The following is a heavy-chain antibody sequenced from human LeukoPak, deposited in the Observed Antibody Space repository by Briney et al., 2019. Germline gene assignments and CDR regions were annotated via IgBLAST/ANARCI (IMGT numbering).Heavy chain of an antibody. CDR2: ISFSGANT. V-gene: IGHV3-53*01. CDR3: ARDIELSA. Sequence: GGSLRLSCAASGFTVSSNYMSWVRQAPGKGLEWVSLISFSGANTYYADSVKGRFTVSRDNSKDTLYLQMNSLRSEDTAIYYCARDIELSAWGLGTMVTVSS. CDR1: GFTVSSNY. J-gene: IGHJ3*01. D-gene: IGHD3-16*02.